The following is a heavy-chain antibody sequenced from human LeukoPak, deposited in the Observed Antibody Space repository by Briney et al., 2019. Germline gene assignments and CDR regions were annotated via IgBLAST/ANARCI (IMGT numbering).Heavy chain of an antibody. D-gene: IGHD2-15*01. V-gene: IGHV6-1*01. CDR2: TYYRSKWYN. J-gene: IGHJ4*02. Sequence: SQTLSLTCAISGDSVSSNSAAWNWIRQSPSRGLEWLGRTYYRSKWYNDYAVAVKSRITITPAPPKHKFSLQLNSVPPEDTAVYYCPREEPRYCSGGSCYETFDYWGQGTLVTVSS. CDR1: GDSVSSNSAA. CDR3: PREEPRYCSGGSCYETFDY.